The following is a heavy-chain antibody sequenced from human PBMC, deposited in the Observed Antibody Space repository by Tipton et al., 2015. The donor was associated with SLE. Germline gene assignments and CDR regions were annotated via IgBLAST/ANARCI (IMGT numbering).Heavy chain of an antibody. D-gene: IGHD5-24*01. CDR1: GGSISSGSYY. V-gene: IGHV4-61*10. CDR3: ARVGGGYNSVYYYGMDV. Sequence: TLSLTCTVSGGSISSGSYYWTWIRQPAGKGLEWIGYIYYSGSTNYNPSLKSRVTISVDTSKNQFSLKLSSVTAADTAVYYCARVGGGYNSVYYYGMDVWGQGTTVTVSS. CDR2: IYYSGST. J-gene: IGHJ6*02.